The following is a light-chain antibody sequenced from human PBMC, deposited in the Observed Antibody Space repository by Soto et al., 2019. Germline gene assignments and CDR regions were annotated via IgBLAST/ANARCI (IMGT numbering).Light chain of an antibody. CDR1: QSLSSSY. Sequence: EIVLTQSPGTLSLSPGQGATLSCSASQSLSSSYLAWYQQKPGQAPRLLIYGASSRATGIPDRFSGSGSGTDFTLTISRLEPEDFAVYYCQQYDNSPITFGQGTRLEIK. J-gene: IGKJ5*01. CDR3: QQYDNSPIT. V-gene: IGKV3-20*01. CDR2: GAS.